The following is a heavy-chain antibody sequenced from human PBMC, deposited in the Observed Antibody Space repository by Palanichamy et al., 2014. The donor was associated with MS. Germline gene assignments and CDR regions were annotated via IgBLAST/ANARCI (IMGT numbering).Heavy chain of an antibody. J-gene: IGHJ4*02. V-gene: IGHV4-4*09. CDR1: DGSIRGFY. CDR2: IYSTGST. D-gene: IGHD5-24*01. CDR3: ARLRDSNNRYRIDD. Sequence: QVRLQESGPGLVKPSETLSLTCSVSDGSIRGFYLNWIRQTPGKGLEWLGYIYSTGSTHYNPSLKSRVTFSMDTSRNQFSLILASVTAADTAVYYCARLRDSNNRYRIDDWGQGILVTVSP.